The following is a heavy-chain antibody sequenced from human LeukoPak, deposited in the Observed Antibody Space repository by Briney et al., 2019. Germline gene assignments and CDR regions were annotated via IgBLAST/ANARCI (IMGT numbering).Heavy chain of an antibody. CDR1: GFTFSSYG. D-gene: IGHD1-26*01. Sequence: GGSLRLSCAASGFTFSSYGMHWVRQAPGKGLEWVAFIRYDGSNKYYADSVKGRFTISRDNSKNTLYLQMNSLRAEDTAVYYCAKSSGSYRLWGDYYYMDVWGKGTTVTVSS. J-gene: IGHJ6*03. V-gene: IGHV3-30*02. CDR3: AKSSGSYRLWGDYYYMDV. CDR2: IRYDGSNK.